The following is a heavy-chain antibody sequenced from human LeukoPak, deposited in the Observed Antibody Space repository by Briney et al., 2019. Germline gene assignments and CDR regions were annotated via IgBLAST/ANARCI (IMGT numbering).Heavy chain of an antibody. CDR2: IYHSGST. J-gene: IGHJ4*02. CDR3: ARDGGGGYSYGYFFY. CDR1: GYSISSGYN. V-gene: IGHV4-38-2*02. D-gene: IGHD5-18*01. Sequence: PSETLSLTCAVSGYSISSGYNWGWIRQPPGKGLEWIGSIYHSGSTYYNPSLKSRVTISVDTSKNQFSLKLSSVTAADTAVYYCARDGGGGYSYGYFFYWGQGTLVTVSS.